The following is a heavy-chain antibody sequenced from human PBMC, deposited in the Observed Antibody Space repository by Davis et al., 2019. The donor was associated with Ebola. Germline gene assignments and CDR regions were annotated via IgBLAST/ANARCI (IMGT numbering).Heavy chain of an antibody. Sequence: SVKVSCKASGYTFTGYYMHWVRQAPGQALEWMGWITPFNGNTNYAQKFQDRVTITRDRSMSTAYMELSSLRSEDTAMYYCATGVAPHYGRSYYYYGMDVWGQGTTVTVSS. CDR1: GYTFTGYY. V-gene: IGHV1-45*02. D-gene: IGHD2-8*02. CDR3: ATGVAPHYGRSYYYYGMDV. CDR2: ITPFNGNT. J-gene: IGHJ6*02.